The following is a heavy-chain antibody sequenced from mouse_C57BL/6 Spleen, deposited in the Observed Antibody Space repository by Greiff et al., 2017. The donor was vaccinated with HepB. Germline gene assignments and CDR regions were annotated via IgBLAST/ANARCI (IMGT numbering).Heavy chain of an antibody. CDR3: ARSFYDGYYGGAY. CDR1: GYTFTSYW. CDR2: IDPSDSYT. J-gene: IGHJ3*01. V-gene: IGHV1-59*01. Sequence: QVQLKQPGAELVRPGTSVKLSCKASGYTFTSYWMHWVKQRPGQGLEWIGVIDPSDSYTNYNQKFKGKATLTVDTSSSTAYMQLSSLTSEDSAVYYCARSFYDGYYGGAYWGQGTLVTVSA. D-gene: IGHD2-3*01.